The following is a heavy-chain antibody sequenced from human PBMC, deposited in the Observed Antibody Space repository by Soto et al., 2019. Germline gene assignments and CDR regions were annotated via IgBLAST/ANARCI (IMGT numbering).Heavy chain of an antibody. V-gene: IGHV1-2*04. D-gene: IGHD2-15*01. CDR2: INPNSGGT. CDR3: ARTYCSGGSCYDY. Sequence: ASVKVSCKASGYTFTGYYMHWVRQAPRQGLEWMGWINPNSGGTNYAQKFQGWVTMTRDTSISTAYMELSRLRSDDTAAYYCARTYCSGGSCYDYWGQGTLVTVSS. J-gene: IGHJ4*02. CDR1: GYTFTGYY.